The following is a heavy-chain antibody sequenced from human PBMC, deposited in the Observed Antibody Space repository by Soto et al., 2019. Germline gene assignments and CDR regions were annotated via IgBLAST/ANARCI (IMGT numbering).Heavy chain of an antibody. V-gene: IGHV3-48*01. CDR3: ARDRSYYDILTGEDYYYYGMDV. CDR1: GFTFSSYS. D-gene: IGHD3-9*01. Sequence: VPLVESGGGLVQPGGSLRLSCAASGFTFSSYSMNWVRQAPGKGLEWVSYISSSSSTIYYAASVKGRFTISRDNAKNSLYLQMNSLRAEDTAVYYCARDRSYYDILTGEDYYYYGMDVWGQGTTVTVSS. J-gene: IGHJ6*02. CDR2: ISSSSSTI.